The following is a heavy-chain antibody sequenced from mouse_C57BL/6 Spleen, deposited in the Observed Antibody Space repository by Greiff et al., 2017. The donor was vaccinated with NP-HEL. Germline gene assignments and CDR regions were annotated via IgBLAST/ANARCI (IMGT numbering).Heavy chain of an antibody. Sequence: QVQLQQSGPELVKPGASVKISCKASGYAFSSSWMNWVKQRPGKGLEWIGRIYPGDGDTNYNGKLKGKATLTADKSSSTAYMQLSSLTSEDSAVYFCARTAQAFDAMDYWGQGTSVTVSA. CDR1: GYAFSSSW. CDR3: ARTAQAFDAMDY. J-gene: IGHJ4*01. CDR2: IYPGDGDT. D-gene: IGHD3-2*02. V-gene: IGHV1-82*01.